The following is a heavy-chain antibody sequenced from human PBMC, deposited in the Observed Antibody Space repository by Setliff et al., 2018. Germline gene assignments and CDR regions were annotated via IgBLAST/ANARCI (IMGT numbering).Heavy chain of an antibody. CDR3: ARVQQLGTFDY. CDR2: IIPIFGTA. V-gene: IGHV1-69*13. Sequence: ASVKVSCKASGGTFSSYAITWVRQAPGQGLEWMGGIIPIFGTAKYAQKFQGRVTITADQSTRTAYMELSSLRSEDTAVYYCARVQQLGTFDYWGQGTLVTVSS. J-gene: IGHJ4*02. CDR1: GGTFSSYA. D-gene: IGHD6-13*01.